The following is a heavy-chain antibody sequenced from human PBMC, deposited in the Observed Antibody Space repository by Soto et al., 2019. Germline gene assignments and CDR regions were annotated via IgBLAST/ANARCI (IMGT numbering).Heavy chain of an antibody. V-gene: IGHV1-58*01. CDR1: GFTLTHSA. J-gene: IGHJ3*02. CDR3: AADDSSGTSDI. D-gene: IGHD5-18*01. Sequence: QMQLVQSGPEVKKPGTSVKVSCKASGFTLTHSAVQWVRRARGQRLEWIGWIVVGSGNTDYGQKFQERVTITRDMSTSTAYMELISLKSEDTAVYYCAADDSSGTSDIWGQGTMVTVSS. CDR2: IVVGSGNT.